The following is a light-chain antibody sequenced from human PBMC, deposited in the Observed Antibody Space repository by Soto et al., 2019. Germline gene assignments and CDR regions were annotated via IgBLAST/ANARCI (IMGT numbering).Light chain of an antibody. CDR2: AAS. Sequence: DIQLTQSPSFLSASVGDRVTITCRASQGINSYLAWYQQKPGKVPKLLIYAASTLQSGVPSRFSGSGSGTEFTLTISSLQPEDFATYYCQQINSYPITSGQGTRLEIK. J-gene: IGKJ5*01. V-gene: IGKV1-9*01. CDR1: QGINSY. CDR3: QQINSYPIT.